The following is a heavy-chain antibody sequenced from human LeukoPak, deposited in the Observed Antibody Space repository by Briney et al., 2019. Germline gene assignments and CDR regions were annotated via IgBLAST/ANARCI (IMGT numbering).Heavy chain of an antibody. V-gene: IGHV4-39*07. CDR1: GGSISSSSYY. D-gene: IGHD3-10*01. Sequence: YPSETLSLTCTVSGGSISSSSYYWGWIRQPPGKGLEWIGSIYYSGSTYYNPSLKSRVTISVDTSKNQFSLKLSSVTAADPAVYYYARDSGVTMVRGMDVWGKGTTVTVSS. CDR3: ARDSGVTMVRGMDV. J-gene: IGHJ6*04. CDR2: IYYSGST.